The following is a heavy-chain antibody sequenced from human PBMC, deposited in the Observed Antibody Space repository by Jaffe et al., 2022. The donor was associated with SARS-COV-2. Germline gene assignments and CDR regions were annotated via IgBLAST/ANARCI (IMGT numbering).Heavy chain of an antibody. D-gene: IGHD3-9*01. V-gene: IGHV3-9*01. J-gene: IGHJ6*02. CDR2: ISWNSGSI. Sequence: EVQLVESGGGLVQPGRSLRLSCAASGFTFDDYAMHWVRQAPGKGLEWVSGISWNSGSIGYADSVKGRFTISRDNAKNSLYLQMNSLRAEDTALYYCAKDGGGWSRGPKTGRTHYYYYYGMDVWGQGTTVTVSS. CDR3: AKDGGGWSRGPKTGRTHYYYYYGMDV. CDR1: GFTFDDYA.